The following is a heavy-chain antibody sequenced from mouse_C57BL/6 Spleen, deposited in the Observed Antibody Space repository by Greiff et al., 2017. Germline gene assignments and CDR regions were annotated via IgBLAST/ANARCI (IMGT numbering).Heavy chain of an antibody. J-gene: IGHJ4*01. CDR2: IDPSDSYT. Sequence: QVQLQQSGAELVMPGASVKLSCKASGYTFTSYCMHWVKQRPGQGLEWIGEIDPSDSYTNYNQKFKGKSTLTVDKSSSTAYMQLSSLTSEDSAVYYCARRLGAMDYWGQGTSVTVSS. CDR1: GYTFTSYC. V-gene: IGHV1-69*01. CDR3: ARRLGAMDY. D-gene: IGHD3-3*01.